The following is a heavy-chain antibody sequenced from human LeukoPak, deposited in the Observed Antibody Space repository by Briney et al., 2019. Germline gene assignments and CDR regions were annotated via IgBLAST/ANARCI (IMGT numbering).Heavy chain of an antibody. J-gene: IGHJ6*02. D-gene: IGHD3-9*01. CDR1: GGSISSYY. V-gene: IGHV4-59*01. Sequence: SETLSLTCTVSGGSISSYYWSWIRQPPGKGLEWIGYIYYTGSTNYNPSLKSRVTISVDASKNQFSLKWSSVTAADTAVYYCARQSYYDNLTGRYGMDVWGQGTTVTVSS. CDR2: IYYTGST. CDR3: ARQSYYDNLTGRYGMDV.